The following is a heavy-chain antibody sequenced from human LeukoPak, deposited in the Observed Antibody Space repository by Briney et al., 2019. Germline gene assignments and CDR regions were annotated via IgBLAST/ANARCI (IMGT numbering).Heavy chain of an antibody. CDR3: ARAYSGYDSGVDY. V-gene: IGHV4-34*01. D-gene: IGHD5-12*01. CDR1: GGSFSGYY. Sequence: SETLSLTCAVYGGSFSGYYWSRIRQPPGKGPEWIGEINHSGGTNYNPSLKSRVTISVDTSKNQFSLKLSSVTAADTAVYYCARAYSGYDSGVDYWGQGTLVTVSS. CDR2: INHSGGT. J-gene: IGHJ4*02.